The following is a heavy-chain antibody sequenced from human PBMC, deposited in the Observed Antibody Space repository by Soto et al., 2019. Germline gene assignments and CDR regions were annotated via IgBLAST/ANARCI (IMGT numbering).Heavy chain of an antibody. V-gene: IGHV3-23*01. CDR2: ISGSGDET. J-gene: IGHJ4*02. CDR1: GFTFSSYA. CDR3: AKRVSGTDRHFDY. D-gene: IGHD1-26*01. Sequence: EVQLLESGGGFVQPGGSLRLSCAASGFTFSSYAMSWVRQPPGKGLEYVSFISGSGDETYYADAVKGRFTISRDNSRNTLYLQLNSLRAEDTAMYYCAKRVSGTDRHFDYWGQGTLVTVSS.